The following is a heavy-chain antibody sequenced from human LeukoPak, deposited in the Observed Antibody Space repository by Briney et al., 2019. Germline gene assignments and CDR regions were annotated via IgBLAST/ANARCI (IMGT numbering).Heavy chain of an antibody. CDR3: ARVGDYSGSY. CDR2: INYSGST. Sequence: SETLSLTCTVSGGSISSYYWSWIRQPPGKGLEWIGCINYSGSTNYNPSLKSRVTISVDTSKNQFSLKLSSVTAADTAVYYCARVGDYSGSYWGQGMLVTVSS. J-gene: IGHJ4*02. D-gene: IGHD1-26*01. V-gene: IGHV4-59*01. CDR1: GGSISSYY.